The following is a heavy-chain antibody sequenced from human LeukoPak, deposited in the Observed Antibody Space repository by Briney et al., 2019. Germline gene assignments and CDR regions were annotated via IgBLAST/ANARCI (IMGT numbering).Heavy chain of an antibody. D-gene: IGHD3-22*01. CDR1: GFTFSSYW. V-gene: IGHV3-30*18. CDR3: AKLTSGSPGAFDI. J-gene: IGHJ3*02. Sequence: GGSLRLSCAASGFTFSSYWMSWVRQAPGKGLDWVAVISYDGSNKYYADSVKGRFTISRDNSKNTLYLQMNSLRAEDTAVYYCAKLTSGSPGAFDIWGQGTMVTVSS. CDR2: ISYDGSNK.